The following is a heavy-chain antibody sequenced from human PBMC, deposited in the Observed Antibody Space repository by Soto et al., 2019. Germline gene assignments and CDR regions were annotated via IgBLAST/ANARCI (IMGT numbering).Heavy chain of an antibody. CDR2: IIPILGIA. CDR3: ALREGLDY. CDR1: GGTFSSYT. V-gene: IGHV1-69*02. J-gene: IGHJ4*02. Sequence: QVQLVQSGAEVKKPGSSVKVSCKASGGTFSSYTISWVRQAPGQGREWMGRIIPILGIANYAQKLQSRVTITADKSTSTAYMELSSLRSEDTAVYYCALREGLDYWGQGTLVTVSS.